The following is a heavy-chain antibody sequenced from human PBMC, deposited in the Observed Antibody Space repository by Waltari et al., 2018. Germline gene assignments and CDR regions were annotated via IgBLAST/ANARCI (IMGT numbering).Heavy chain of an antibody. J-gene: IGHJ4*02. CDR3: ARFVRGRYFDY. CDR1: GGSVSSTL. D-gene: IGHD6-6*01. V-gene: IGHV4-59*02. Sequence: QVQLQESCPGLLKPSETLSLTCTVSGGSVSSTLWTWLRQSPGKGLEWIGNIDYTGSTKYNPSLRSRVTISVDTSKTQFSLRLSSVTAADTAVYYCARFVRGRYFDYWGQGSLATVSS. CDR2: IDYTGST.